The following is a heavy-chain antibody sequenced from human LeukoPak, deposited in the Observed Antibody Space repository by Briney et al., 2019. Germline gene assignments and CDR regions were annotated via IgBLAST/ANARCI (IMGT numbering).Heavy chain of an antibody. V-gene: IGHV4-34*01. CDR1: GGSFSGYY. Sequence: SETLSLTCAVYGGSFSGYYWSWIRQPPGKGLEGIVEINHSGSTNYNPSLKSQVTISVDTSKNQFSLKLSSVTAADTAVYYRARGHGRRYWYFDLWGRGALVTVSS. CDR2: INHSGST. CDR3: ARGHGRRYWYFDL. J-gene: IGHJ2*01. D-gene: IGHD4-17*01.